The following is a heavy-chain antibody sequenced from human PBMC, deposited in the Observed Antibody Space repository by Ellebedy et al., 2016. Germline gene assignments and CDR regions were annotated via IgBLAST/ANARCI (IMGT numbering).Heavy chain of an antibody. J-gene: IGHJ4*02. CDR3: AREAFSGYLFDY. CDR2: IYTSGST. V-gene: IGHV4-39*07. CDR1: GGSISSSSYY. Sequence: SETLSLXCTVSGGSISSSSYYWGWIRQPPGKGLEWIGSIYTSGSTNYNPSLKSRVTMSVDTSKNQFSLKLSSVTAADTAVYYCAREAFSGYLFDYWGQGTLVTVSS. D-gene: IGHD2/OR15-2a*01.